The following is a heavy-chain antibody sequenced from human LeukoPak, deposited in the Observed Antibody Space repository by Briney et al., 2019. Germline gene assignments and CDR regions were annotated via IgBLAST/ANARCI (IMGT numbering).Heavy chain of an antibody. CDR3: AKTWEAAAGGDY. V-gene: IGHV3-23*01. Sequence: GGSLRLSCAAPGFTFSSYAMNWVRQAPGKGLEWVSAISGSGSITYYADSVKGRFTISRDNSKNTLYLQMNSLRAEDTAVYYCAKTWEAAAGGDYWGQGTLVTVSS. D-gene: IGHD6-13*01. J-gene: IGHJ4*02. CDR1: GFTFSSYA. CDR2: ISGSGSIT.